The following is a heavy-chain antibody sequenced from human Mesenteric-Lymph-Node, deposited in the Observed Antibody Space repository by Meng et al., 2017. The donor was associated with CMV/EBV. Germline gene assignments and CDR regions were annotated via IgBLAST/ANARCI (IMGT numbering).Heavy chain of an antibody. D-gene: IGHD3-3*01. CDR2: ISSSGSTI. CDR3: AREKDDSFDP. V-gene: IGHV3-48*01. CDR1: GFTFSSYG. Sequence: GGSLRLSCAASGFTFSSYGMHWVRQAPGKGLEWVSYISSSGSTIYYADSVKGRFTISRDNSKDTLFLQMNSLRAEDTAVYYCAREKDDSFDPWGQGTLVTVSS. J-gene: IGHJ5*02.